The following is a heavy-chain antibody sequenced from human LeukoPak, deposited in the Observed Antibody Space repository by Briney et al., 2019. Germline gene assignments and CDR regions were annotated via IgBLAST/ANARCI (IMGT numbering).Heavy chain of an antibody. V-gene: IGHV4-38-2*02. D-gene: IGHD2/OR15-2a*01. CDR2: IYHSGST. CDR3: ARDASTVYYYYNYMDV. Sequence: SETLSLTCTVSGYSISSGYYWGWIRQPPGKGLEWIGSIYHSGSTYYNPSLKSRVTISVDTSKNQFSLRLSSVTAADTAVYYCARDASTVYYYYNYMDVWGKGTTVTVSS. J-gene: IGHJ6*03. CDR1: GYSISSGYY.